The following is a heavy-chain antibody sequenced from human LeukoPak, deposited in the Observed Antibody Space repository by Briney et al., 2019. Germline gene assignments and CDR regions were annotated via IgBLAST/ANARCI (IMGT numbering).Heavy chain of an antibody. V-gene: IGHV3-66*04. CDR3: ASHDCSSTSRYVSYYYYGMDV. D-gene: IGHD2-2*01. J-gene: IGHJ6*02. Sequence: GGSLRLSCAASGFTVSSNYMSWVRQAPGKGLEWVSVIYSGGSTYYSDSVKGRFTISRDNSKDTLYLQMNSLRAEDTAVYYCASHDCSSTSRYVSYYYYGMDVWGQGTTVTVSS. CDR2: IYSGGST. CDR1: GFTVSSNY.